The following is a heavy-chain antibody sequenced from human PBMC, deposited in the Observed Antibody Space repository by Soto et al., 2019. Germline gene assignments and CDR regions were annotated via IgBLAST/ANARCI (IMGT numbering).Heavy chain of an antibody. CDR1: GFTFSSYS. D-gene: IGHD3-9*01. CDR3: VRDRDWAFDI. J-gene: IGHJ3*02. V-gene: IGHV3-21*06. Sequence: GGSLRLSCAASGFTFSSYSMNWVRQAPGKGLEWVSSISSSSSYIYYADSVKGRFTISRDDARNSVYLQLYNLKDEDTAVYYCVRDRDWAFDIWGRGTMVTVSS. CDR2: ISSSSSYI.